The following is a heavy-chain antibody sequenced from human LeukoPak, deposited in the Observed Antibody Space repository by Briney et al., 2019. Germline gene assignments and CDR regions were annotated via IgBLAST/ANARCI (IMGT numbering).Heavy chain of an antibody. V-gene: IGHV4-59*01. CDR3: ARGESTTIFGVVIPSFDC. D-gene: IGHD3-3*01. J-gene: IGHJ4*02. CDR1: GGSISSYY. CDR2: IYYSGST. Sequence: SGTLSLTCTVSGGSISSYYWSWIRQPPGKGLEWIGYIYYSGSTNYNTSLKSRVTISVDTSKNQFSLKLSSVTAADTAVYYCARGESTTIFGVVIPSFDCWGQGTLVTVSS.